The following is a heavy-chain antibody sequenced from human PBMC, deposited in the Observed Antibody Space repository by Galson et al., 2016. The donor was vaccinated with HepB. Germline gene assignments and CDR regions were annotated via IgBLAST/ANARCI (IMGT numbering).Heavy chain of an antibody. CDR3: ARDGDCNMDV. D-gene: IGHD2-21*02. V-gene: IGHV1-18*04. CDR1: GYIFTSSG. J-gene: IGHJ6*04. Sequence: SVKVSCKASGYIFTSSGISWMRQAPGQGLEWMGWSNIYDGTINYARKFQGRVSLTTDTSTSTAYMELRSLRFDDTAVYYCARDGDCNMDVWGKGTTVTVSS. CDR2: SNIYDGTI.